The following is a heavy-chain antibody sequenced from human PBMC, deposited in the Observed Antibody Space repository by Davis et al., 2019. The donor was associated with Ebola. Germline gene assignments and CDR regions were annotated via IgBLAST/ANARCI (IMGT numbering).Heavy chain of an antibody. CDR1: GYIFTDYL. V-gene: IGHV1-2*02. J-gene: IGHJ4*02. D-gene: IGHD6-13*01. CDR3: AREYLGYGSNFDY. CDR2: INPNSGVT. Sequence: ASVKVSCKASGYIFTDYLLHWVRRAPGQGLEWMGWINPNSGVTTYAQKFQGRVTMTRDRSINTAYMEVNSLRSDDTAVYYCAREYLGYGSNFDYWGQGTLVTVSS.